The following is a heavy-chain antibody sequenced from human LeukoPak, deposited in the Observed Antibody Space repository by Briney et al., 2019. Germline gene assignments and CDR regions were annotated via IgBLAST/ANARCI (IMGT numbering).Heavy chain of an antibody. CDR1: GITFSRYW. V-gene: IGHV3-7*01. CDR2: IKQDGSEK. Sequence: GGSLRLSCATSGITFSRYWMTWVRQAPGKGLEWVANIKQDGSEKYSVDSVKGRFTISRDNSKNTVYLQINTLRAEDAAVYYCAKPYPTLTTVGVLDNWGQGTLVTVSS. J-gene: IGHJ4*02. D-gene: IGHD4-23*01. CDR3: AKPYPTLTTVGVLDN.